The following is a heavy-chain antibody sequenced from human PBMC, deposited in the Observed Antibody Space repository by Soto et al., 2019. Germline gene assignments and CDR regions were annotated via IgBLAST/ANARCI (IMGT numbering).Heavy chain of an antibody. J-gene: IGHJ6*02. V-gene: IGHV4-34*01. CDR3: ARGGGKLLWFGELHYYYGMDV. Sequence: KISETLSLTCAVYGVSFSGYYWSWIRQPPGTGLEWIGEINHSGSTNYNPPLKSRVTISVDTSKNQFSLKLSSVTAADTAVYYCARGGGKLLWFGELHYYYGMDVWGQGTTVTVSS. D-gene: IGHD3-10*01. CDR2: INHSGST. CDR1: GVSFSGYY.